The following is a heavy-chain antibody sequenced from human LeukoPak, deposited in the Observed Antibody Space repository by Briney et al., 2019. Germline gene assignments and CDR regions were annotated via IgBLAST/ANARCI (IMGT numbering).Heavy chain of an antibody. CDR2: ISYDGSNK. J-gene: IGHJ4*02. CDR1: GFTFSSFS. D-gene: IGHD3-10*01. Sequence: GGSLRLSCAASGFTFSSFSMHWVRQAPGKGLEWVAVISYDGSNKYYADSVKGRFTISRDNSKNTLYLQMDSLRAEDTAVYYCARGGPRGSWGQGTLVTVSS. V-gene: IGHV3-30-3*01. CDR3: ARGGPRGS.